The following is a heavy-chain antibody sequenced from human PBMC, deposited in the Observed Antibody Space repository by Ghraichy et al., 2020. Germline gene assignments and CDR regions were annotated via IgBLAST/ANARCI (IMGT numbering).Heavy chain of an antibody. CDR1: GGSFSGYY. Sequence: SETLSLTCAVYGGSFSGYYWSWIRQPPGKGLVWIGEISHTGSTNYNPSLKSRVTISVDTSKNQFSLKLSSVTAADTAVYYCARGPLYGDRHYYYYMDVWGKGTAVTVSS. CDR3: ARGPLYGDRHYYYYMDV. J-gene: IGHJ6*03. CDR2: ISHTGST. V-gene: IGHV4-34*01. D-gene: IGHD4-17*01.